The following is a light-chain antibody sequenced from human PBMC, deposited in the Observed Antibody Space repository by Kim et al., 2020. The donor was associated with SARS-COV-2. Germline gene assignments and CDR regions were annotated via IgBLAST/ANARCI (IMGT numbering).Light chain of an antibody. CDR3: AAWDDSLNGWV. J-gene: IGLJ3*02. CDR2: NSD. CDR1: SSNIGSNT. Sequence: GQRVTISCSGGSSNIGSNTVNWYQQLPGTAPKLLIYNSDQRPSGVPDRFSGSESATSASLAITGLQSEDEADYFCAAWDDSLNGWVFGGGTQLTVL. V-gene: IGLV1-44*01.